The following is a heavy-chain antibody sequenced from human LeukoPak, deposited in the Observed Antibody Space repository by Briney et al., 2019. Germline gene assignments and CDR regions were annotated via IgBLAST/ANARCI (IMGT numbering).Heavy chain of an antibody. V-gene: IGHV3-7*01. D-gene: IGHD3-22*01. J-gene: IGHJ4*02. Sequence: PGGSLRLSCAVSGFTFSGFWMSWSRQAPGKGLEWVASINSDGSEGYYADVVKGRFTISRDNAKNSLYLQINSLRAEDTAMYYCARDYYDSSGYYYWGQGTLVTVSS. CDR2: INSDGSEG. CDR1: GFTFSGFW. CDR3: ARDYYDSSGYYY.